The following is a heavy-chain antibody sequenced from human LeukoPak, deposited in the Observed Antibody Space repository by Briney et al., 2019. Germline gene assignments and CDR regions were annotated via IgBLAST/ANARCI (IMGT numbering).Heavy chain of an antibody. CDR3: ARRRYYGSGNPAYYFDY. CDR2: TNHSGST. CDR1: GGSFSGYY. V-gene: IGHV4-34*01. Sequence: SETLSLTCAVYGGSFSGYYWSWLRQPPGKGLEWIGETNHSGSTNYNPSLKSRVTISVDTSKNQFSLKLGSVTAADTAVYYCARRRYYGSGNPAYYFDYRGQGTLVTVSS. D-gene: IGHD3-10*01. J-gene: IGHJ4*02.